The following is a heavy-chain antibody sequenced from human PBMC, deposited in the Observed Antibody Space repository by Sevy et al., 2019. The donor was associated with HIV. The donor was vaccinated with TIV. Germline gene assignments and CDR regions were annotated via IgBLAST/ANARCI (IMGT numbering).Heavy chain of an antibody. CDR1: GFTFSSYA. J-gene: IGHJ6*02. D-gene: IGHD3-10*01. Sequence: GGSLRLSCAASGFTFSSYAMSWVRQAPGKGLEWVSAISGSGGSTYYAHSVKGRFTISRDNSKNTLYLQMNSLRAEDTAVYYCAKVNRGYYYYGMDVWGQGTTVTVSS. CDR3: AKVNRGYYYYGMDV. CDR2: ISGSGGST. V-gene: IGHV3-23*01.